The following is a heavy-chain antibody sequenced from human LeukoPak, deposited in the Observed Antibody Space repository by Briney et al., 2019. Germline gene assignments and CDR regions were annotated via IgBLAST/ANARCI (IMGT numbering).Heavy chain of an antibody. V-gene: IGHV4-31*03. Sequence: SETLSLTCTVSGGSISSGAYYWSWIRQHPGKGLEWIGYIYYSGSTYYNPSLKSRVTISVDTSKNQFSLKLSSVTAADTAVYYCARVRSRNFDYWGQGTLVTVSS. CDR1: GGSISSGAYY. D-gene: IGHD4-17*01. J-gene: IGHJ4*02. CDR3: ARVRSRNFDY. CDR2: IYYSGST.